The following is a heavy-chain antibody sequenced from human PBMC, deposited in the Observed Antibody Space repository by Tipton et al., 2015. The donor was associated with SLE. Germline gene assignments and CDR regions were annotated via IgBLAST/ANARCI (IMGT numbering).Heavy chain of an antibody. CDR1: GGSISSSGYY. V-gene: IGHV4-39*01. CDR3: ARGANGAPSEIDA. CDR2: VYYTGST. D-gene: IGHD4/OR15-4a*01. Sequence: TLSLTCTVSGGSISSSGYYWGWIRQPPGKGLEWIGSVYYTGSTYYNPSLKSRVTISVDTSKNQFSLKLSYVTAADTAVFYCARGANGAPSEIDAWGQGATVSVSS. J-gene: IGHJ6*02.